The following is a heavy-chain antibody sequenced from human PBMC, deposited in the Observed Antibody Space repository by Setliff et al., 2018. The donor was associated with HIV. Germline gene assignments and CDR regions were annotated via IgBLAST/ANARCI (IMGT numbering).Heavy chain of an antibody. D-gene: IGHD6-19*01. CDR2: VTHSGRT. CDR1: GGTFSGYY. V-gene: IGHV4-34*01. J-gene: IGHJ4*02. Sequence: SETLSLTCAVYGGTFSGYYWSWSRQPPGKGLEWLGEVTHSGRTNYNPSLESRVTTSVDTSKKQFSLRLTSVTAADPAVYYCARGVRDNSGWSSYYFDYWGQGTLVTVSS. CDR3: ARGVRDNSGWSSYYFDY.